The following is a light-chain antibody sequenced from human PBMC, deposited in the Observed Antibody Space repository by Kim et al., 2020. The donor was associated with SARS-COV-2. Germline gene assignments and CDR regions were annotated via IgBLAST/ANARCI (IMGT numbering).Light chain of an antibody. CDR2: GAS. CDR3: QKYNSAPWT. J-gene: IGKJ1*01. CDR1: QAIANS. V-gene: IGKV1-27*01. Sequence: DIQLTQSPSSLSASVGDRVTITCRASQAIANSLAWYQQRAGPVPKVLIYGASNLQSGVPSRFSGSGSGTDFTLTIGSLQTEDVATYYCQKYNSAPWTFGPGTKVDIK.